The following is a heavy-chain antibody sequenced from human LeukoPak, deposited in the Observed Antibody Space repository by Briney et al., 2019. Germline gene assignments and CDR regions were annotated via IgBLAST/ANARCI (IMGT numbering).Heavy chain of an antibody. CDR3: ARSYSSTPQYYYYYYTDV. Sequence: PGRSLRLSCEASGFTFSTYGMHWVRQAPGKGLEWVAVIWYDGSNKNYADSVKGRFTISRDNSKNTLYLQMNSLRAEDTAVYYCARSYSSTPQYYYYYYTDVWGKGTTVTVSS. CDR2: IWYDGSNK. CDR1: GFTFSTYG. J-gene: IGHJ6*03. D-gene: IGHD6-13*01. V-gene: IGHV3-33*01.